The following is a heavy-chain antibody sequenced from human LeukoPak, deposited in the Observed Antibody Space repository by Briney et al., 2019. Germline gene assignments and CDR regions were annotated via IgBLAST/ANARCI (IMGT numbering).Heavy chain of an antibody. D-gene: IGHD4-17*01. V-gene: IGHV4-59*01. CDR2: IYYSGST. CDR1: GGSSSSYY. J-gene: IGHJ4*02. Sequence: SETLSLTRTVSGGSSSSYYWSWIRQPPGKGLEWIGYIYYSGSTNYNPSLKSRVTISVDTSKNQFSLKLSSVTAADTAVYYCARGRNDYGYYFDYWGQGTLVTVSS. CDR3: ARGRNDYGYYFDY.